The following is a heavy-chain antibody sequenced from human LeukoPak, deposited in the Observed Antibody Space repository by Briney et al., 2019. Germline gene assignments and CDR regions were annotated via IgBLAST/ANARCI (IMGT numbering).Heavy chain of an antibody. Sequence: SVKVSCKASGGTFSSYAISWVRQAPGQGLERLGRIIPIFGTANYAQKFQGRVTITTDESTGTAYMEPSSLRSEDTAVYYCARGPMFGSGSYYNYWGQGTLVTVSS. V-gene: IGHV1-69*05. CDR1: GGTFSSYA. CDR3: ARGPMFGSGSYYNY. CDR2: IIPIFGTA. D-gene: IGHD3-10*01. J-gene: IGHJ4*02.